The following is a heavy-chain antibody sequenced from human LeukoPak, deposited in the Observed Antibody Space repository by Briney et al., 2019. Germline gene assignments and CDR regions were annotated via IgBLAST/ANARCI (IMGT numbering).Heavy chain of an antibody. CDR1: GGSFSGYY. D-gene: IGHD6-19*01. J-gene: IGHJ4*02. Sequence: SSETLSLTCAVYGGSFSGYYWSWIRQPPGKGLEWIGEINHSGSTNYNPSLKSRVTISVDTSKNQFSLKLSSVTAADTAVYYCARCKKGLVRALDYWGQGTLVTVSS. CDR2: INHSGST. V-gene: IGHV4-34*01. CDR3: ARCKKGLVRALDY.